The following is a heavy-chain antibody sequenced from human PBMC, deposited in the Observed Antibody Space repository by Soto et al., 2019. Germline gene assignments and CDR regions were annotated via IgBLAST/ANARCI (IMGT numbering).Heavy chain of an antibody. V-gene: IGHV3-30*18. CDR1: GFTFSSYG. Sequence: QVQLVESGGGVVQPGRSLRLSCAASGFTFSSYGMHWVRQAPGKGLEWVAVISYDGSNKYYADSVKGRFTISRDNSKNTLYLQMNSLRAEDTAVYYCAKEGSGIYYYYYGMDVWGQGTTVTVSS. J-gene: IGHJ6*02. CDR3: AKEGSGIYYYYYGMDV. CDR2: ISYDGSNK. D-gene: IGHD1-26*01.